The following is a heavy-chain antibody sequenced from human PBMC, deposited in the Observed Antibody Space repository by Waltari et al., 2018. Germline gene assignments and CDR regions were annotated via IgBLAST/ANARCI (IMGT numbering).Heavy chain of an antibody. CDR3: AAESPEDSSGCPIDY. CDR1: GGSISSSNW. V-gene: IGHV4-4*02. CDR2: IYHSEST. Sequence: QVQLQESGPGLVKPSGTLSLTCAVSGGSISSSNWWSWVRQPPGQGLEWIGEIYHSESTNNTTPPNSRVTISVDKSKNQFSLKRSSVTAADTAVYYCAAESPEDSSGCPIDYWGQGTLVTVSS. D-gene: IGHD3-22*01. J-gene: IGHJ4*02.